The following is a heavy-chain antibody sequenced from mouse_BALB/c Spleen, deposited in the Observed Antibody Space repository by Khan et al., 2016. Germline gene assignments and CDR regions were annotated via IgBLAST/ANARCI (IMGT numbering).Heavy chain of an antibody. CDR2: ISYSGST. D-gene: IGHD4-1*02. J-gene: IGHJ2*01. CDR1: GYSITSDYA. CDR3: ASRNWDVDY. V-gene: IGHV3-2*02. Sequence: VQLQESGPGLVKPSQSLSLTCTVTGYSITSDYAWNWIRQFPGNKLEWMGSISYSGSTSYNPSLKSRISITRDTSKNQFFLQLNSVTTEDTATYYCASRNWDVDYWGQGTTLTVSS.